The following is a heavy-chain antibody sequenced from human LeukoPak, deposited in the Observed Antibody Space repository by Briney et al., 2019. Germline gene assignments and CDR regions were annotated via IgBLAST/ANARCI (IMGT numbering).Heavy chain of an antibody. Sequence: PGGSLRLSCGASGFIFSNYGMHWVRQAPGKGLEWVAVISYEGKSQYYADSVKGRFTISRDNSRNTLYLQMNSLRPEDTALYYCAKERDYYISTNYDYWGRGTLVTVSS. J-gene: IGHJ4*02. D-gene: IGHD3-9*01. CDR3: AKERDYYISTNYDY. CDR1: GFIFSNYG. CDR2: ISYEGKSQ. V-gene: IGHV3-30*18.